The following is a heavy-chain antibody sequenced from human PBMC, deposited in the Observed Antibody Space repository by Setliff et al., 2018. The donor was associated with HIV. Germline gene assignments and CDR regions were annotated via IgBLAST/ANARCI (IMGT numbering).Heavy chain of an antibody. J-gene: IGHJ4*02. CDR1: GYSFSNGYY. D-gene: IGHD6-13*01. Sequence: TSETLSLTCAVFGYSFSNGYYWGWIRQPPGKGPEWIGSTYHSGSTYYNPSLKSRVSISVDTSKNQFSLELRSVTAADTAVYYCAGRIATAAYYFDYWGRGTLVTVSS. V-gene: IGHV4-38-2*01. CDR3: AGRIATAAYYFDY. CDR2: TYHSGST.